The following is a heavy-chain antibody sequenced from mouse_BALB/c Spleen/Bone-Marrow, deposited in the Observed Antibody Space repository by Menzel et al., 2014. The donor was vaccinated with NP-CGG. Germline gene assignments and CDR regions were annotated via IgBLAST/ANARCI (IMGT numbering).Heavy chain of an antibody. J-gene: IGHJ3*01. CDR1: DYTFTSYY. CDR3: TRGDDYDEEFAY. D-gene: IGHD2-4*01. Sequence: QVQLKESGAELVKPGASVKLSCKASDYTFTSYYMYWVKQRPGQGLEWIGGINPSNGGTNFNEKFKSKATLTVDKSSSTAYMQLSSLTSEDSAVYYCTRGDDYDEEFAYWGQGTLVTVSA. CDR2: INPSNGGT. V-gene: IGHV1S81*02.